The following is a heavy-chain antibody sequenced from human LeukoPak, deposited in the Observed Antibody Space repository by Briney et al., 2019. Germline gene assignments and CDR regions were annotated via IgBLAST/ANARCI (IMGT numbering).Heavy chain of an antibody. Sequence: GGSLRLSCAASGFTVSSNYMSWVRQAPGKGLEWVSVIYSGGSTYYADSVKGRFTISRDNSKNTLYLQMNSLRAEDTAVYYCARVWSGCDLYYYYMDVWGKGTTVTVSS. CDR1: GFTVSSNY. D-gene: IGHD5-12*01. V-gene: IGHV3-66*02. CDR3: ARVWSGCDLYYYYMDV. J-gene: IGHJ6*03. CDR2: IYSGGST.